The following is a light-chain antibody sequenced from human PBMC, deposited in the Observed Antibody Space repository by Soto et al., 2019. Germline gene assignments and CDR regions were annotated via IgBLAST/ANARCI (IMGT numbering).Light chain of an antibody. CDR1: QGISTY. J-gene: IGKJ1*01. Sequence: DIQMTQSPSSLSASVGDRVFITCLASQGISTYLNWYQQKPGKAPKLLIYAASSLQSGVPSRFSGSGSETDFTLTISSLQPEDFATYSCRQSYSTTWTFGQRTKVDI. V-gene: IGKV1-39*01. CDR2: AAS. CDR3: RQSYSTTWT.